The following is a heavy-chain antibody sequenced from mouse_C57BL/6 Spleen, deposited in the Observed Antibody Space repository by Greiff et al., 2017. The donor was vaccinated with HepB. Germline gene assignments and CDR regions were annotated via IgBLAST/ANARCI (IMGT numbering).Heavy chain of an antibody. V-gene: IGHV1-59*01. CDR3: ARGYYGSSYGWYFDV. CDR1: GYTFTSYW. CDR2: IDPSDSYT. D-gene: IGHD1-1*01. J-gene: IGHJ1*03. Sequence: QVQLQQPGAELVRPGTSVKLSCKASGYTFTSYWMHWVKQRPGQGLEWIGVIDPSDSYTNYNQKFKGKATLTVDTSSSTAYMQLSSLTSEDSAVYYCARGYYGSSYGWYFDVWGTGTTVTVSS.